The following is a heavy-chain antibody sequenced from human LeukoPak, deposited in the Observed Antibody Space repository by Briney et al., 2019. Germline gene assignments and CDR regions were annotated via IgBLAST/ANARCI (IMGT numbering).Heavy chain of an antibody. V-gene: IGHV1-8*01. CDR1: GYTFTSYD. D-gene: IGHD3-22*01. J-gene: IGHJ4*02. CDR3: ARGLTYYYDSSGYFGY. Sequence: ASVKVSCKASGYTFTSYDINWVRQATGQGLEWMGWMNPNSGNTGYAQKFQGRVTMTRNTSISTAYMELSSLRSEDTAVYYCARGLTYYYDSSGYFGYWGQGTLVTVSS. CDR2: MNPNSGNT.